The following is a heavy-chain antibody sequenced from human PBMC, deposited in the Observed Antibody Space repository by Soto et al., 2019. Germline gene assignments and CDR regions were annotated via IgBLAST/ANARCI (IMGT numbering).Heavy chain of an antibody. Sequence: QVQLVQSGAEVKKPGSSVKVSCKASGGTFSSYAISWVRQAPGQGIEWMGGIIPIFGTANYAQKFQGRVTITADESTSTAYMELSSLRSEDTAVYYCARAGRDGYNYYYYYGMDVWGQGTTVTVSS. J-gene: IGHJ6*02. V-gene: IGHV1-69*01. CDR2: IIPIFGTA. CDR1: GGTFSSYA. CDR3: ARAGRDGYNYYYYYGMDV. D-gene: IGHD5-12*01.